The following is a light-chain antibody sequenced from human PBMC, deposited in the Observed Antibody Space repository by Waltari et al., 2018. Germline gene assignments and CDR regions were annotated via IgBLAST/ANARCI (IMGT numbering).Light chain of an antibody. CDR1: SGHNVGTYR. CDR3: MIWHGSAAV. Sequence: QAALTQPSSLSATPGASASLTGTLRSGHNVGTYRIHWYHQKPGSPPQYLLRYKSDADKQQGSGVPSRFSGSKDVSANAGILLISGLQSEDEADYYCMIWHGSAAVFGGGTQLTVL. J-gene: IGLJ7*01. V-gene: IGLV5-45*03. CDR2: YKSDADK.